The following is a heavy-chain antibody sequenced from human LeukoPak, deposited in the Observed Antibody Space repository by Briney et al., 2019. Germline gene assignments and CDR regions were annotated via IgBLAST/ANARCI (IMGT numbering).Heavy chain of an antibody. CDR1: GGTFSSYA. V-gene: IGHV1-69*05. D-gene: IGHD5-18*01. Sequence: SSVKVSCKASGGTFSSYAISWVRQAPGQGLEWMGGIIPIFGTANYAQKFQGRVTVTTDESTSTAYMELSSLRSEDTAVYYCARDRYSYGYRFDYWSQGTLVTVSS. CDR2: IIPIFGTA. CDR3: ARDRYSYGYRFDY. J-gene: IGHJ4*02.